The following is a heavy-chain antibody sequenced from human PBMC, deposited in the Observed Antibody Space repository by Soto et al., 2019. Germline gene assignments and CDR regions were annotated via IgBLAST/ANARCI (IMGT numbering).Heavy chain of an antibody. CDR1: GASISGFY. CDR3: VRDGTKTLRDWFDP. V-gene: IGHV4-4*07. D-gene: IGHD1-1*01. J-gene: IGHJ5*02. Sequence: QVQLQESGPGLVKPSETLSLTCTVSGASISGFYWSWIRKSAGKGREWIGRIYATGTTDYNPSLKRRVMMSGDTSKKQFSLKLRTVTAADTAVYYCVRDGTKTLRDWFDPWGQGISVTVSS. CDR2: IYATGTT.